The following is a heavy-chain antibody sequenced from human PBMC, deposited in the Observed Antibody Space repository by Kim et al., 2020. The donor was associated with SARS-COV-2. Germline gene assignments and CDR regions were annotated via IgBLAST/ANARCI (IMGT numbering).Heavy chain of an antibody. CDR3: ARSVFGDNY. J-gene: IGHJ4*02. D-gene: IGHD3-10*02. CDR1: GFTFIHDW. CDR2: INQDGSES. V-gene: IGHV3-7*01. Sequence: GGSLRISCAASGFTFIHDWMTWVRQAPGKGLEWVANINQDGSESYYVDSVKGRFTISRDNAKNSLYLQMNSLRVEDTAVYYCARSVFGDNYWGQGTLVSV.